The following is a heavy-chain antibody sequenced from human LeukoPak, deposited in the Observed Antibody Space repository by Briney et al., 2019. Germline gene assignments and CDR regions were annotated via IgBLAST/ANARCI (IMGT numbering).Heavy chain of an antibody. D-gene: IGHD5-18*01. CDR3: TTERIVWYSYGPDY. J-gene: IGHJ4*02. Sequence: GGSLRLSCAASGFTFSNAWMSWVRQAPGKGLEWVGRIKSKTDGGTTDYAAPVKGRFTISRDDSKNTLYLQMNSLKTEDTAVYYCTTERIVWYSYGPDYWGQGTLVTVSS. CDR1: GFTFSNAW. V-gene: IGHV3-15*01. CDR2: IKSKTDGGTT.